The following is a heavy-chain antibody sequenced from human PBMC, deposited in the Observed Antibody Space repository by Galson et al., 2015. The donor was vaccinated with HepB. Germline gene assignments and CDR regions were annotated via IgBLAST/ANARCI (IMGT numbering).Heavy chain of an antibody. J-gene: IGHJ6*02. V-gene: IGHV3-30*02. Sequence: SLRLSCAASGFTFSSYGMHWVRQAPGKGLEWVAFIRYDGSNKYYADSVKGRFTISRDNSKNTLYLQMNSLRAEDTAVYYCAKDGRSSSWYEAYYYYGMDVWGQGTTVTVSS. CDR2: IRYDGSNK. CDR3: AKDGRSSSWYEAYYYYGMDV. D-gene: IGHD6-13*01. CDR1: GFTFSSYG.